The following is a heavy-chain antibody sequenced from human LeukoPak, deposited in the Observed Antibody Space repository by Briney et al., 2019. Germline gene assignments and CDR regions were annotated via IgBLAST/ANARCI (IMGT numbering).Heavy chain of an antibody. J-gene: IGHJ5*02. Sequence: GGSLRLSCAASGLSFSSYSMNWVRQAPGKGLEWVSSISSTSSYIYYADSVKGRFTISRDNAKNSLYLQMNSLRAEDTAVYYCARDPSGIAAAVNWFDPWGQGTLVTVSS. CDR1: GLSFSSYS. D-gene: IGHD6-13*01. CDR3: ARDPSGIAAAVNWFDP. CDR2: ISSTSSYI. V-gene: IGHV3-21*01.